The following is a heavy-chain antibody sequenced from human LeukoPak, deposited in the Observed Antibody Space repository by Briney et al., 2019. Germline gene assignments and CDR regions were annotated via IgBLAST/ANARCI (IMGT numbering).Heavy chain of an antibody. V-gene: IGHV3-23*01. D-gene: IGHD2-21*01. CDR3: AKHLGSHSFLFYYMDV. CDR2: LSGSGTTP. Sequence: GGSLRLSCEASEFTFSRYAMGWIRQAPGTGLEWVSTLSGSGTTPYYADSVRGRFTPSRDNSKDTLYLQMDNLRAADTAVYYCAKHLGSHSFLFYYMDVWGKGTSVIVSS. CDR1: EFTFSRYA. J-gene: IGHJ6*03.